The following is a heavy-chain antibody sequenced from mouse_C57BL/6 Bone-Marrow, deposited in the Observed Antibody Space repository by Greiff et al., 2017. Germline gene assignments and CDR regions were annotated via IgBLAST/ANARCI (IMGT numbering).Heavy chain of an antibody. CDR3: ARDDYDAMDY. V-gene: IGHV1-9*01. CDR2: ILPGSGST. CDR1: GYTFTGYW. J-gene: IGHJ4*01. Sequence: QVQLKESGAELMKPGASVKLSCKATGYTFTGYWIEWVKQRPGHGLEWIGEILPGSGSTNYNQKFKGKATLTADTSSNTAYMPLSRLTTEDSAIYDCARDDYDAMDYWGQGTSVTVSS.